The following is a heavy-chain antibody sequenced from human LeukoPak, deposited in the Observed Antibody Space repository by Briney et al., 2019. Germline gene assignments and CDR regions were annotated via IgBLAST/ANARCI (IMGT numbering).Heavy chain of an antibody. CDR3: ARDTVGKIAAAGTGRFDY. D-gene: IGHD6-13*01. J-gene: IGHJ4*02. Sequence: SETLSLTCTVSGGSISSGDYYWSWIRQPPGKGLEWIGYIYYSGSTYYNPSLKSRVTISVDTSKNQFSLKLSSVTDADTAVYYCARDTVGKIAAAGTGRFDYWGQGTLVTVSS. V-gene: IGHV4-30-4*08. CDR2: IYYSGST. CDR1: GGSISSGDYY.